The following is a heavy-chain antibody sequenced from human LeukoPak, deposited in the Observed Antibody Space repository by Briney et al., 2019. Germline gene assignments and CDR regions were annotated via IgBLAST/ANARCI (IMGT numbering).Heavy chain of an antibody. Sequence: GASLRDSPMPPLDSATVTIINCQGHALSQKLQPETWIHAYNGNTNYAQKLQGRVTMTTDTSTSTAYMELRSLRSDDTAVYYCARRTVTTIHGYYYYGMDVWGQGTTVTVSS. J-gene: IGHJ6*02. CDR1: DSATVTI. V-gene: IGHV1-18*01. CDR2: IHAYNGNT. D-gene: IGHD4-17*01. CDR3: ARRTVTTIHGYYYYGMDV.